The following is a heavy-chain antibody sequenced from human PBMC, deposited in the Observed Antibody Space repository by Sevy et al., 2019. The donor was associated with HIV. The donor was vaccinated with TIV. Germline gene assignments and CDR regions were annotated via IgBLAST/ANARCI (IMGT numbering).Heavy chain of an antibody. Sequence: ASVKVSCKASGYTFTSYGISWVRQAPGQGLAGMGWISAYNGNTNYAQKLQGRVTITTDTATSTAYMELRSLESDDTAVYYCARVSIVVVVAATPPSWFDPWGQGTLVTVSS. D-gene: IGHD2-15*01. V-gene: IGHV1-18*01. CDR1: GYTFTSYG. CDR2: ISAYNGNT. J-gene: IGHJ5*02. CDR3: ARVSIVVVVAATPPSWFDP.